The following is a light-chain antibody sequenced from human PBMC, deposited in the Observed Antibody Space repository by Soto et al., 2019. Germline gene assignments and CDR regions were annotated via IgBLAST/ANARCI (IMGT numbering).Light chain of an antibody. Sequence: QSALTQPASVSGSPGQSITISCTGTSRDVGSYNLVSWYQQYPGKAPRLMVYEASKRPSGVSNRFSGSKSGNTASLTISGLQAEDEADYYCCSYASSSTWVFGGGTKLTGL. V-gene: IGLV2-23*01. J-gene: IGLJ3*02. CDR3: CSYASSSTWV. CDR1: SRDVGSYNL. CDR2: EAS.